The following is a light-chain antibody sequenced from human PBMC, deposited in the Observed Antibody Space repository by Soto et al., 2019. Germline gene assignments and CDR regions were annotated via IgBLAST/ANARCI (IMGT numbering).Light chain of an antibody. Sequence: EIVMTQSPATLSVSAGERGTLSCRASQSISTNLAWYQQKPGQAPRLLISGASTRATGVPDRFSGSGSGTEFTLTISSLQSEDFAVYYCQQYNNWPTWTFGQGTKVDIK. CDR3: QQYNNWPTWT. J-gene: IGKJ1*01. CDR1: QSISTN. V-gene: IGKV3-15*01. CDR2: GAS.